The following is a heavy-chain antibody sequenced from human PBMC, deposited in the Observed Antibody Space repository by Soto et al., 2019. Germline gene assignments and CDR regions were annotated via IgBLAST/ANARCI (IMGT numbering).Heavy chain of an antibody. CDR1: GFTFSNAW. J-gene: IGHJ5*02. CDR3: TKEEVVVVNWFDP. D-gene: IGHD3-22*01. V-gene: IGHV3-15*01. Sequence: EVQLVESGGGLVKPGGSLRLSCAASGFTFSNAWMSWVRQAPGKGLEWVGRIKSKADGGTTDYAAPVKGRFTISRDDSKNTLYLQMTSLKTEDTAVYYCTKEEVVVVNWFDPWGQGTLVTVSS. CDR2: IKSKADGGTT.